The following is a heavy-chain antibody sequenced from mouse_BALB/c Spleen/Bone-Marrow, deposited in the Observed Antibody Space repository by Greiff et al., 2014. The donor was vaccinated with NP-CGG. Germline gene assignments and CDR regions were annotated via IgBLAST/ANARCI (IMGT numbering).Heavy chain of an antibody. D-gene: IGHD2-4*01. Sequence: VQLQQSGAELVKPGASVKLSCTASGFNIKDTYMHWVKQRPEQGLKWIGRIDPTNGNTKCDPKFQGKATITADTSSNTAYLQLSSLTSEDTAVYYCARYDYGVYFDYWGQGTTLTVSS. J-gene: IGHJ2*01. CDR2: IDPTNGNT. CDR1: GFNIKDTY. CDR3: ARYDYGVYFDY. V-gene: IGHV14-3*02.